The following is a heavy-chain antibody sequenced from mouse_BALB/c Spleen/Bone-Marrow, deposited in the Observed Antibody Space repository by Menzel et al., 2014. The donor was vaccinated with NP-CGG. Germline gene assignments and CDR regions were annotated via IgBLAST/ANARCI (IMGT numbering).Heavy chain of an antibody. CDR1: GYAFTNYN. J-gene: IGHJ4*01. Sequence: EVQLQQSGPELVKPGASVKVSCKASGYAFTNYNMYWVRQSHGKSLEWIGYIDPYNGGTSYNQNFKGKATLTVDKSSSTAYMHLNSLTSEDSAVFYCARDYGNPYYAMDYRGQGTSVTVSS. CDR2: IDPYNGGT. CDR3: ARDYGNPYYAMDY. D-gene: IGHD2-1*01. V-gene: IGHV1S135*01.